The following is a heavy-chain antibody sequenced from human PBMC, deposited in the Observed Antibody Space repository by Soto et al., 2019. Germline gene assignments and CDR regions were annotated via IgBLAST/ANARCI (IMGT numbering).Heavy chain of an antibody. CDR3: ARHVSFAYVWGESDWSEY. D-gene: IGHD3-16*01. CDR1: CGSISSNIYY. J-gene: IGHJ4*02. Sequence: PEKLRLTCTVSCGSISSNIYYWGWIRQPPGKGLEWIGSLFYSGATYHNPSLQSRVTISVDTSKNQFSLHLSSVTAADTDVYYCARHVSFAYVWGESDWSEYWGKGILVT. V-gene: IGHV4-39*01. CDR2: LFYSGAT.